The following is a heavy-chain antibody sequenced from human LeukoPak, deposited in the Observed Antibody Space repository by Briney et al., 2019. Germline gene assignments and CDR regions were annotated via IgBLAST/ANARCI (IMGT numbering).Heavy chain of an antibody. J-gene: IGHJ4*02. CDR2: INHSGST. CDR1: GGSFSGYY. V-gene: IGHV4-34*01. Sequence: SETLSLTCAVYGGSFSGYYWSWIRQPPGKGLEWIGEINHSGSTNYNPSLKSRVTISVDTSKNQFSLKLSSVTAAGTAVYYCARVAIVSWRNPQLIDYWGQGTLVTVSS. CDR3: ARVAIVSWRNPQLIDY. D-gene: IGHD3-22*01.